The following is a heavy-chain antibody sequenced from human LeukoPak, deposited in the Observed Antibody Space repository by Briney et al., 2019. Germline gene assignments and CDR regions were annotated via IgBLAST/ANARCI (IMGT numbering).Heavy chain of an antibody. Sequence: ESLKISCKASGYSFTSYWIGWVRQMPGKGLEWMGIVYPGDSDTRYSPSFQGQVTISADKSISTAYLQWSSLKASDTAMYYCTVTTVSSPFDYWGQGTLVTVSS. J-gene: IGHJ4*02. CDR2: VYPGDSDT. D-gene: IGHD4-17*01. CDR1: GYSFTSYW. V-gene: IGHV5-51*01. CDR3: TVTTVSSPFDY.